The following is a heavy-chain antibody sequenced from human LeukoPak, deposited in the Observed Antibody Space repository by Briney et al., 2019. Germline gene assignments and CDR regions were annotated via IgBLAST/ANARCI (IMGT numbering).Heavy chain of an antibody. CDR1: GFTFSSYW. J-gene: IGHJ4*02. CDR3: ARDKIVGPTRFDY. CDR2: IKQEKGEI. Sequence: GGSLRLSCVASGFTFSSYWMSWVRQAPGKGPEWVANIKQEKGEIYYGDSVKGLFTISRDNPKNSLYVQMNSVRSGDTAVYYCARDKIVGPTRFDYWGQGILVAVSS. V-gene: IGHV3-7*01. D-gene: IGHD1-26*01.